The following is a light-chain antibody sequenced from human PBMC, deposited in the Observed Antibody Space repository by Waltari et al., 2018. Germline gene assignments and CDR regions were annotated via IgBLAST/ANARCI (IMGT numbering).Light chain of an antibody. CDR2: DTS. Sequence: VLTQSPGTLSFSPGDRATLSCRASQTVRTTDLAWYQQKPGQAPTLVIHDTSSRATGIPDRFSGSGSGTDFSLTISSLEPEDFAVYYCQQYDISPLTFGGGTKVETK. V-gene: IGKV3-20*01. J-gene: IGKJ4*01. CDR3: QQYDISPLT. CDR1: QTVRTTD.